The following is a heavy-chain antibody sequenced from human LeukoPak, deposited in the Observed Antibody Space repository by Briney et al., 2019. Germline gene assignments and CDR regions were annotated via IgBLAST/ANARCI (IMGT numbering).Heavy chain of an antibody. J-gene: IGHJ4*02. D-gene: IGHD1-14*01. CDR3: ARPGGGYFDY. Sequence: SETLSLTCTVSGGSISSSSYYWGWIRQPPGKGLEWIGSIYYSGSTYYSPSLKSRVTISVDTSKNQFSLKLSSVTAADTAVYYCARPGGGYFDYWGQGTLVTVSS. V-gene: IGHV4-39*01. CDR1: GGSISSSSYY. CDR2: IYYSGST.